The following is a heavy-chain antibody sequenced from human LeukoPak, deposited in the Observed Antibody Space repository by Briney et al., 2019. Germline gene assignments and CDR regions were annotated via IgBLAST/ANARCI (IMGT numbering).Heavy chain of an antibody. CDR1: GGSISSGDYY. CDR3: ASSYYYDSSGFDY. V-gene: IGHV4-30-4*08. D-gene: IGHD3-22*01. J-gene: IGHJ4*02. Sequence: SETPSPTCTVSGGSISSGDYYWSWIRQPPGKGLEWIGYIYYSGSTYYNPSLKSRVTISVDTSKNQFSLKLSSVTAADTAVYYCASSYYYDSSGFDYWGQGTLVTVSS. CDR2: IYYSGST.